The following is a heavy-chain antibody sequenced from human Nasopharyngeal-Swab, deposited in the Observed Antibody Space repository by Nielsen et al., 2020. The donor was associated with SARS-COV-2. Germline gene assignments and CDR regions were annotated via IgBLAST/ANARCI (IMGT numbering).Heavy chain of an antibody. CDR2: INAGNGNT. V-gene: IGHV1-3*01. D-gene: IGHD3-22*01. Sequence: ASVKVSCKASGYTFTSHAMHWVRQAPGQRLEWMGWINAGNGNTKYSQKFQGRVTITRDTSASTAYMELSSLRSEDTAVYYCARSTYYYDSSGYSFDYWGQGTLVTVSS. CDR3: ARSTYYYDSSGYSFDY. J-gene: IGHJ4*02. CDR1: GYTFTSHA.